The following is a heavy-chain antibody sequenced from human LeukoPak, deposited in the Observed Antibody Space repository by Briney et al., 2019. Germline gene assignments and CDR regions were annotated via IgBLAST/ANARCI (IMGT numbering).Heavy chain of an antibody. CDR3: ARGVYIAATQYGY. CDR2: IYYSGTT. Sequence: SETLSLTCTVSGGFITNYYWNWIRQPPRKGMEWIGYIYYSGTTNYNPSLKSRVTISVDTSKNQFSLKLSSVTAADTAVYYCARGVYIAATQYGYWGQGTLVTVSS. J-gene: IGHJ4*02. D-gene: IGHD6-13*01. V-gene: IGHV4-59*01. CDR1: GGFITNYY.